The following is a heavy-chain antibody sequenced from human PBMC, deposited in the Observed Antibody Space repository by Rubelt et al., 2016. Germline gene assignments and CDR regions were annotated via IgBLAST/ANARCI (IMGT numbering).Heavy chain of an antibody. J-gene: IGHJ4*02. Sequence: QVQLQQWGAGLLKPSETLSLTCAVYGGSFSGYYWTWIRQPPGKGLEWIGEINHSGSTNYNPSLKSRVTISIDTSKNQFSRKLGAVTAADTAVYYCARGRGLLDGDYVDYWGQGTLVTVSS. V-gene: IGHV4-34*01. CDR2: INHSGST. CDR3: ARGRGLLDGDYVDY. D-gene: IGHD3/OR15-3a*01. CDR1: GGSFSGYY.